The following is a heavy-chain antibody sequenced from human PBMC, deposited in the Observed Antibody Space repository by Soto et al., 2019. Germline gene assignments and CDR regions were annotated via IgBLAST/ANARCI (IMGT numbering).Heavy chain of an antibody. Sequence: SVKVSCKASGGTFSSYTISWVRQAPGQGLEWMGGIIPVIDKAKYAQHFQGRVTITADTSTSTAYMELSSLRSEDTAVYYCARGGIPSAMNKWFDPWGRGTLVTVSS. CDR1: GGTFSSYT. CDR2: IIPVIDKA. V-gene: IGHV1-69*10. J-gene: IGHJ5*02. D-gene: IGHD2-2*01. CDR3: ARGGIPSAMNKWFDP.